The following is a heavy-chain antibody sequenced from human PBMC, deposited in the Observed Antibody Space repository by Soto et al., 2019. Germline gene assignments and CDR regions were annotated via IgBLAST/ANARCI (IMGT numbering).Heavy chain of an antibody. D-gene: IGHD3-22*01. CDR3: ARQIYDSDTGPNFQYYFDS. V-gene: IGHV5-51*01. Sequence: GESLKISCKASGSSFASQWIGWVRQVPGKGLEWMGVIFPGDSETRYSPSFQGQVTISADKSITTAYLQWSSLKASDTAMYYCARQIYDSDTGPNFQYYFDSWGQGTPVTVSS. CDR1: GSSFASQW. CDR2: IFPGDSET. J-gene: IGHJ4*02.